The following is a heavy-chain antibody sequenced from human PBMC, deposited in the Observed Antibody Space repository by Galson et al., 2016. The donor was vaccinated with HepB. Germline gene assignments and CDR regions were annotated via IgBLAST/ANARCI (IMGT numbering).Heavy chain of an antibody. CDR3: ARSTDAAMVFDL. J-gene: IGHJ4*02. CDR2: IFYTGIT. D-gene: IGHD5-18*01. V-gene: IGHV4-31*03. CDR1: GDSMSNGFYT. Sequence: TLSLTCSVSGDSMSNGFYTYHWIRQHPGKGLDWIGRIFYTGITSYSPALRTRASLSVDTSSTQFSLKLNLGTAADTAFYFCARSTDAAMVFDLWGQGVLVTVSS.